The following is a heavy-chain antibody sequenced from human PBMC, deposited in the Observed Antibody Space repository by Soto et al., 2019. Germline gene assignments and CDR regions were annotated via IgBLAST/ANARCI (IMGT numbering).Heavy chain of an antibody. J-gene: IGHJ4*02. V-gene: IGHV3-23*01. D-gene: IGHD2-15*01. CDR3: AKDLWWYSH. Sequence: EVQLLESGGGLVQPGGSLSLSSAASGFTFGSYAMSWFRQAPGQGLEWVSSSSDTSSGAYYADYVKGRFTSSRANSKNQLYLEMNRLRAEDTAVYYCAKDLWWYSHWGQGTLVTVSS. CDR1: GFTFGSYA. CDR2: SSDTSSGA.